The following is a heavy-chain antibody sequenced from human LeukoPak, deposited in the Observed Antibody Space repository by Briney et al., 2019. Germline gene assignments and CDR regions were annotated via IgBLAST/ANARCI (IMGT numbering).Heavy chain of an antibody. CDR3: ARYDSRGSASTKFDY. CDR2: LYGRAST. J-gene: IGHJ4*02. Sequence: SETLSLTCAVSGYSLGKNYYWGWIRQSPGKGLEWIGRLYGRASTSYNPSLMNRVTMSVDTSKNHFSLQLTSVTAADTAVYYCARYDSRGSASTKFDYWGPGIQVTVSS. D-gene: IGHD3-3*01. V-gene: IGHV4-38-2*01. CDR1: GYSLGKNYY.